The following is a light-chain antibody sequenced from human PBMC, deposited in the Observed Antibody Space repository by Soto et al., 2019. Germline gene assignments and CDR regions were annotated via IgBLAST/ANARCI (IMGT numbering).Light chain of an antibody. CDR1: SSNIGNNA. J-gene: IGLJ1*01. CDR3: AAWDDSLNGYV. CDR2: SSS. Sequence: QSVLTQPPSASGTPGQRVTMSCSGSSSNIGNNAVNWYQQLPGTAPKLLIFSSSQRPSGVPDRFSGSKSGTSASLAISGLQSADEADYYCAAWDDSLNGYVFGPGTKLTVL. V-gene: IGLV1-44*01.